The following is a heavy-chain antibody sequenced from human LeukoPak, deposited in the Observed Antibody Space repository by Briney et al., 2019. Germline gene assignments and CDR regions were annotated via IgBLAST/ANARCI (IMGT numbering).Heavy chain of an antibody. CDR2: ISWNSGSI. J-gene: IGHJ4*02. V-gene: IGHV3-9*03. CDR3: AKAHLSSGWYGYFDY. Sequence: GGSLRLSCAASGFTFDDYAMHWVRQAPGKGLEWVSGISWNSGSIGYAYSVKGLFTISRDNAKNSLYLQMNSLRAEDMALYYCAKAHLSSGWYGYFDYWGQGALVTVSS. CDR1: GFTFDDYA. D-gene: IGHD6-19*01.